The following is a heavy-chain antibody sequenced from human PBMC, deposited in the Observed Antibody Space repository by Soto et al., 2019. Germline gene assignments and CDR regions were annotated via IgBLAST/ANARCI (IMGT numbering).Heavy chain of an antibody. CDR2: ISGSGGST. V-gene: IGHV3-23*01. CDR3: AKDPRIAVAGRGDWFDP. CDR1: GFTFSSYA. D-gene: IGHD6-19*01. J-gene: IGHJ5*02. Sequence: LRLSCAASGFTFSSYAMSWVRQAPGKGLEWVSAISGSGGSTYYADSVKGRFTISRDNSKNTLYLQMNSLRAEDTAVYYCAKDPRIAVAGRGDWFDPWGQGTLVTVSS.